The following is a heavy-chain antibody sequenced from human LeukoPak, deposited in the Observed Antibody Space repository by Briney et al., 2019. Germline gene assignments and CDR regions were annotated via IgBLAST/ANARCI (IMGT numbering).Heavy chain of an antibody. CDR2: IWYDGSNK. V-gene: IGHV3-33*08. CDR1: GFTFSSYG. Sequence: PGGSLRLSCAASGFTFSSYGMHWVHQAPGKGLEWVAVIWYDGSNKYYADSVKGRFTISRDNSKNTLYLQMNSLRAEDTAVYYCAREKGEDLYYYGMDVWGQGTTVTVSS. J-gene: IGHJ6*02. D-gene: IGHD3-10*01. CDR3: AREKGEDLYYYGMDV.